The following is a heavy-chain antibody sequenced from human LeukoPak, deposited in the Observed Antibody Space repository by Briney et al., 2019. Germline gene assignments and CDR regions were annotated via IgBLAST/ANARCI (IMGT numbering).Heavy chain of an antibody. V-gene: IGHV1-69*05. Sequence: SVNVSCKASGGTFNSYAFSWVRQAPGQGLEWMGKIIPIFATTNYAQKFQGRVTITTDESTSTAYMELRSLRSDDTAVYYCARDRGFLEWFDAFDIWGQGTMVTVSS. CDR2: IIPIFATT. D-gene: IGHD3-3*01. CDR3: ARDRGFLEWFDAFDI. J-gene: IGHJ3*02. CDR1: GGTFNSYA.